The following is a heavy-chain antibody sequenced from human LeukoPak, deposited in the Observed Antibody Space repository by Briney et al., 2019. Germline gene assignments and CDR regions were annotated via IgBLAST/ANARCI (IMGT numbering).Heavy chain of an antibody. CDR3: ASSSSSWYLDFDY. Sequence: GGSLRLSCAASGFTVSSNYMSWVRQAPGKGLEWVSYISSSGSTIYYADSVKGRFTISRDNAKNSLYLQMNSLRAEDTAVYYCASSSSSWYLDFDYWGQGTLVTVSS. CDR1: GFTVSSNY. V-gene: IGHV3-11*01. CDR2: ISSSGSTI. D-gene: IGHD6-13*01. J-gene: IGHJ4*02.